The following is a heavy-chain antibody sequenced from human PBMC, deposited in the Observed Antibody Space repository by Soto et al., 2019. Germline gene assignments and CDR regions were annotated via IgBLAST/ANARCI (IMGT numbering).Heavy chain of an antibody. V-gene: IGHV4-31*03. CDR3: TMRGRAGSRFVTQGDY. CDR2: IYHTGIT. CDR1: GDSMSTGGYY. D-gene: IGHD1-26*01. J-gene: IGHJ4*02. Sequence: VLLQESGPGLVKSSQTLSLTCTVSGDSMSTGGYYWNWIRQHPTRGLEWIGYIYHTGITDYNPSLQSRVTMSVDTSMNQFFLSRSSVTAADTAVYYCTMRGRAGSRFVTQGDYWGQGTLVSVSS.